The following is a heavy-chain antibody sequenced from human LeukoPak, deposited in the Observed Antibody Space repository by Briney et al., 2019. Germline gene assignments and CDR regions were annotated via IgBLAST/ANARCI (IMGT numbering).Heavy chain of an antibody. Sequence: PSETLSLTCTVSGGSISSSSYYWGWIRQPPGKGLEWIGSIYYSGSTYYNPSLKSRVTISVDTSKNQFSLKLSSVTAADTAVYYCARHGSGSYYDYFQHWGQGTLVTVSS. CDR1: GGSISSSSYY. J-gene: IGHJ1*01. CDR2: IYYSGST. V-gene: IGHV4-39*01. CDR3: ARHGSGSYYDYFQH. D-gene: IGHD1-26*01.